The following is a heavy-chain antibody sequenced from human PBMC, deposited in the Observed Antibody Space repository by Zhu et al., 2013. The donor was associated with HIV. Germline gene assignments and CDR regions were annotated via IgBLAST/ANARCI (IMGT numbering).Heavy chain of an antibody. V-gene: IGHV1-69*01. Sequence: QVQLVQSGAEVKKPGSSVKVSCKASGGTFRNFAISWVRQAPGQGLEWMGGIIPVFRTADYTQKFQGRVTISADDSMSTAYMELSSLRSDDTALYYCARGTLRDSLGLPVVPAAIHGDFYYDMDVWGQGTTVTVSS. J-gene: IGHJ6*02. CDR3: ARGTLRDSLGLPVVPAAIHGDFYYDMDV. CDR1: GGTFRNFA. D-gene: IGHD2-2*02. CDR2: IIPVFRTA.